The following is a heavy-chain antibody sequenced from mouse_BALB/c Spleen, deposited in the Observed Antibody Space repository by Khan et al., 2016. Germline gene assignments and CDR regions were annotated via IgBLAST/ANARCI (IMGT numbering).Heavy chain of an antibody. D-gene: IGHD4-1*01. Sequence: EVKLEESGGGWVQPGGSMKFSCVASGFTFSDAWMDWVRQSPEKGLEWVAEIRSKANNHAAYYAESVNGRFTISRDDSRSSVYLQMNSLRPEDTGIYYCTRFGTNWDFDYWGRGTTLTVSS. CDR3: TRFGTNWDFDY. J-gene: IGHJ2*01. CDR1: GFTFSDAW. CDR2: IRSKANNHAA. V-gene: IGHV6-6*01.